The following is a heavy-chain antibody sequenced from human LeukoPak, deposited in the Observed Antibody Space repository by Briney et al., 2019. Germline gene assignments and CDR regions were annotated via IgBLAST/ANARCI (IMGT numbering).Heavy chain of an antibody. Sequence: SETLSLTCTVSGDSISNSDYSWGWIRQPPGKGLECIGTIYYSGSTYYKSSLKSRVTISVDTSKNQFSLKLSSVTAADTAVYYCARAGTARRAVLRPSLYMDVWGKGTTVTVSS. CDR3: ARAGTARRAVLRPSLYMDV. CDR2: IYYSGST. D-gene: IGHD3-3*01. CDR1: GDSISNSDYS. V-gene: IGHV4-39*07. J-gene: IGHJ6*03.